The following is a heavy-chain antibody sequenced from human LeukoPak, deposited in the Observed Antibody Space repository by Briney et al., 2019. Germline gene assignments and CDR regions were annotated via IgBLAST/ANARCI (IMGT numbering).Heavy chain of an antibody. V-gene: IGHV3-23*01. D-gene: IGHD1-26*01. CDR1: GFTFSSYA. J-gene: IGHJ6*03. CDR3: ARDYVVGATDYYYMDV. Sequence: GGSLRLSCAASGFTFSSYAMKWVRQAPGKGLEWVSTISGSGASTYYADSVKGRFTISRDNSKNTLYLQMNSLRAEDTAVYYCARDYVVGATDYYYMDVWGKGTTVTVSS. CDR2: ISGSGAST.